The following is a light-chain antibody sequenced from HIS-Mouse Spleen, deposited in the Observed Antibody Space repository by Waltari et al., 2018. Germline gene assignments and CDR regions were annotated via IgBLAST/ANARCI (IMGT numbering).Light chain of an antibody. CDR1: QSVSSY. Sequence: EIVLTQSPATLSLCPGERATLSCSASQSVSSYLAWYQQQPGQAPSLLNYDASNRATGIPARFSGSGSGTDFTITISSLEPEDFAVYYCQQRSNWPLFGQGTKLEIK. V-gene: IGKV3-11*01. CDR2: DAS. CDR3: QQRSNWPL. J-gene: IGKJ2*01.